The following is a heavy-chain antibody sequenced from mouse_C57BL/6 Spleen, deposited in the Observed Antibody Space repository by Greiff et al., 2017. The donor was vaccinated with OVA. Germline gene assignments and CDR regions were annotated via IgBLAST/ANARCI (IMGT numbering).Heavy chain of an antibody. V-gene: IGHV2-2*01. CDR3: AREGYYVGYAMDY. CDR2: IWSGGST. Sequence: VQLQQSGPGLVQPSQSLSITCTVSGFSLTSYGVHWVRQSPGKGLEWLGVIWSGGSTDYNAAFISRLSISKDNSKSQVFFKMNSLQADDTAIYYCAREGYYVGYAMDYWGQGTSVTVSS. D-gene: IGHD2-3*01. CDR1: GFSLTSYG. J-gene: IGHJ4*01.